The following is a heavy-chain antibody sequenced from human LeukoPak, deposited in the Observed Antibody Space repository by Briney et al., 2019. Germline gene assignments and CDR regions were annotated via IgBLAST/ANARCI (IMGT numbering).Heavy chain of an antibody. CDR3: ARALSGTYGLFQH. D-gene: IGHD1-26*01. V-gene: IGHV4-31*03. Sequence: SETLSLTCTVSGGSISSGGYYWSWIRQHPGKGLEWIGYIYYSGSTYYNPSLKSRVTISVDTSKNQFSLKLSSVTAADTAVYYCARALSGTYGLFQHWGQGTLATVSS. CDR2: IYYSGST. CDR1: GGSISSGGYY. J-gene: IGHJ1*01.